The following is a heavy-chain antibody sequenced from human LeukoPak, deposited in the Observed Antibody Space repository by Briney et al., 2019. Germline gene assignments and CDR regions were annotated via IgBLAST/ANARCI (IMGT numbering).Heavy chain of an antibody. J-gene: IGHJ4*02. Sequence: PSETLSLTCTVSGGSISSSSYNWGWIRQPPGKGLEWIGSIYYSGSTYYNPSLKSRVTISVDTSKNQFSLKLSSVTAADTAVYYCARAGSYRGYFDYWGQGTLVTVSS. CDR1: GGSISSSSYN. V-gene: IGHV4-39*07. CDR2: IYYSGST. D-gene: IGHD1-26*01. CDR3: ARAGSYRGYFDY.